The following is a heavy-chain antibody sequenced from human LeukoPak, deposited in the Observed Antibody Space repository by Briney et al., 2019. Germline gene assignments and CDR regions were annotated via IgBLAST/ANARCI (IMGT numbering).Heavy chain of an antibody. CDR1: GGCISSYY. J-gene: IGHJ4*02. D-gene: IGHD3-3*01. Sequence: SETLSLTCTVSGGCISSYYWSWIRQPPGKGLEWIGYIYYSGSTNYNPSLKSRVTISVDTSKNQFSLKLSSVTAADTAVYYCARGRGTIFGVVIMGYYFDYWGQGTLVTVSS. CDR2: IYYSGST. V-gene: IGHV4-59*01. CDR3: ARGRGTIFGVVIMGYYFDY.